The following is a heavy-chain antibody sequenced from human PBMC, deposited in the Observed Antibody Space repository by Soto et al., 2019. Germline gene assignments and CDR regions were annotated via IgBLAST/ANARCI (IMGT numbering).Heavy chain of an antibody. V-gene: IGHV2-5*02. CDR1: GGSISSGDYY. CDR3: AHTYETSWRNFGY. CDR2: IYWDNDK. D-gene: IGHD3-22*01. J-gene: IGHJ4*02. Sequence: TLSLTCTVSGGSISSGDYYWGWIRQPPGKALEWLALIYWDNDKRYSPSLRSRLTITKDTSKNQVVLTVANVDPVDTATYYCAHTYETSWRNFGYWAQGILVTVSS.